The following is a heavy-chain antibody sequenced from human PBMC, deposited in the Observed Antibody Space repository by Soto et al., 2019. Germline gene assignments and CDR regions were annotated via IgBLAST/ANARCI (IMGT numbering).Heavy chain of an antibody. V-gene: IGHV4-39*01. CDR2: IYYSGTT. CDR3: ARSLFGSGSYAYYFDY. J-gene: IGHJ4*02. D-gene: IGHD3-10*01. CDR1: GGSVSSSSYY. Sequence: SETLSLTCTVSGGSVSSSSYYWGWIRQPPGKGLEWIGSIYYSGTTNYNPSLKSRVTISVDTSKNQFSLKLSPVTAADTAVYYCARSLFGSGSYAYYFDYWGQGSLVTVSS.